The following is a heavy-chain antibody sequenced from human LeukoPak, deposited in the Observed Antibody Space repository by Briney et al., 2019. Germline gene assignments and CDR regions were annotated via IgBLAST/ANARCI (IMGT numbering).Heavy chain of an antibody. J-gene: IGHJ6*02. V-gene: IGHV3-23*01. CDR3: TTDVSPAAFYYYYSGMDV. CDR1: GFTFSSYA. Sequence: GASLRLSCAASGFTFSSYAMRWVRQAPGKGLEWVTGISYSGGNKYYADSVKGRFTISRDNSKNTLYLQMNSLRAEDTAVYYCTTDVSPAAFYYYYSGMDVWGQGTTVTVSS. D-gene: IGHD2-2*01. CDR2: ISYSGGNK.